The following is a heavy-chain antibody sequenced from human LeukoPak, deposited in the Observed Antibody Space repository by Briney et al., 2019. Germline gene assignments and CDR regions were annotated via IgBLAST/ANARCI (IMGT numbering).Heavy chain of an antibody. CDR2: IYYSGST. Sequence: SETLSLTCTVSGGSISSGDYYWSWIRQPPGKGLEWIGYIYYSGSTNYNPSLKSRVTISVDTSKNQFSLKLSSVTAADTAVYYCARGGGGSDDYSNYEVPFDIWGQGTMVTVSS. CDR3: ARGGGGSDDYSNYEVPFDI. V-gene: IGHV4-61*08. D-gene: IGHD4-11*01. J-gene: IGHJ3*02. CDR1: GGSISSGDYY.